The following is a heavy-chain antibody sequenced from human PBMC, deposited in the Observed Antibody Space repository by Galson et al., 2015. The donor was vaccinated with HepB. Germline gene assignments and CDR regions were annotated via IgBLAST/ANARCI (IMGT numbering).Heavy chain of an antibody. CDR3: ARDAVAGTYYFDY. D-gene: IGHD6-19*01. J-gene: IGHJ4*02. V-gene: IGHV1-46*03. CDR2: ISPGGGST. CDR1: GYTFTKYY. Sequence: SVKVSCKASGYTFTKYYMHWVRQAPGQGPEWMGMISPGGGSTSYAQKFQGRVSMTRDTSTNTAYMVLSSLRSEDTAVYYCARDAVAGTYYFDYWGQGTLVTVSS.